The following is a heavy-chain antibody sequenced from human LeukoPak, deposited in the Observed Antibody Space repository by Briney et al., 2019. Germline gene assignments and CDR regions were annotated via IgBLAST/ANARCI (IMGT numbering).Heavy chain of an antibody. CDR1: GGSISSYY. Sequence: SETLSLTCTVSGGSISSYYWGWIRQPPGKGLEWIGYIYYSGSTNYNPSLKSRVTISVDTSKNQFSLKLSSVTAADTAVYYCARAFSGYHSKSGGIDYWGQGTLVTVSS. CDR2: IYYSGST. J-gene: IGHJ4*02. CDR3: ARAFSGYHSKSGGIDY. V-gene: IGHV4-59*01. D-gene: IGHD4-11*01.